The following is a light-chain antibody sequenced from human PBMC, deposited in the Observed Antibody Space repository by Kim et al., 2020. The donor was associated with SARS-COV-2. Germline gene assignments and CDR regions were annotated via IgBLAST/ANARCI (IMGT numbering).Light chain of an antibody. V-gene: IGKV1-39*01. CDR1: QSISSY. CDR2: AAS. J-gene: IGKJ4*01. Sequence: DIQMTQSPSSLSASVGDRVTITCRASQSISSYLNWYQQKPGKAPKLLIYAASSLQSGVPSRFSGSGSGTDFTLTISSLQPEYFATYYWGRGYSTPTFGRG. CDR3: GRGYSTPT.